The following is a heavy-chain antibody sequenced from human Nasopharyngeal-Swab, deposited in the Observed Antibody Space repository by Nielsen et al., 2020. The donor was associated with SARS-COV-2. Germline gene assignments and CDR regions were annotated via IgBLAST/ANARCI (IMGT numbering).Heavy chain of an antibody. J-gene: IGHJ3*02. V-gene: IGHV1-69*13. Sequence: SVKVSCKASGGTFSSYAISWVRQAPGQGLEWMGGIIPIFGTANYAQKFQGRVTITADESTSTAYMELSSLRSEDTAVYYCARDLEGGITMIGRGNAFEIWGQGTMVTVSS. CDR3: ARDLEGGITMIGRGNAFEI. D-gene: IGHD3-22*01. CDR1: GGTFSSYA. CDR2: IIPIFGTA.